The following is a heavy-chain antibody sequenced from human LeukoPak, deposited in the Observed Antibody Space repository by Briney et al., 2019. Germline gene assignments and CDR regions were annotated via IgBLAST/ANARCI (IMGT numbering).Heavy chain of an antibody. V-gene: IGHV3-23*01. J-gene: IGHJ3*02. D-gene: IGHD1-14*01. Sequence: GGSLRLSCAASGFTFSSYAMSWVRQAPGKGLEWVSAISGSGGSTYYADSVKGRFTISRDNSKNSLYLQMNSLRTEDTAVYYCAKSRAPTADPDAFDIWGQGTMVTVSS. CDR3: AKSRAPTADPDAFDI. CDR1: GFTFSSYA. CDR2: ISGSGGST.